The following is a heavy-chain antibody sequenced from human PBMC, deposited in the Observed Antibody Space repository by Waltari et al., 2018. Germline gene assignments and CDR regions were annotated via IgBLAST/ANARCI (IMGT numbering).Heavy chain of an antibody. V-gene: IGHV5-51*01. D-gene: IGHD3-10*01. Sequence: EVQLVQSGAEVKKPGESLKISCKGSGYSFTSYWIGWVRQMPGQGLEWMGSIYPGDSDTIYSPSFQGQVTISADKSISTAYLQWSSLKASDTAMYYCVARGYYGSGSNEDYFDYWGQGTLVTVSS. CDR2: IYPGDSDT. CDR3: VARGYYGSGSNEDYFDY. CDR1: GYSFTSYW. J-gene: IGHJ4*02.